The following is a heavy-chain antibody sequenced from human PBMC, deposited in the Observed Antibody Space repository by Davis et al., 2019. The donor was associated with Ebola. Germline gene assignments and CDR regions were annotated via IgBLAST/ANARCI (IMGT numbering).Heavy chain of an antibody. CDR2: IYPGDSDT. Sequence: KVSCKGSGYSFTSYWIGWVRQMPGKGLEWMGIIYPGDSDTRYSPSFQGQVTISADKSISTAYLQWSSLKASDTAMYYCARTVATYGLGSYYYYYYGMDVWGQGTTVTVSS. CDR3: ARTVATYGLGSYYYYYYGMDV. J-gene: IGHJ6*02. V-gene: IGHV5-51*01. CDR1: GYSFTSYW. D-gene: IGHD3-10*01.